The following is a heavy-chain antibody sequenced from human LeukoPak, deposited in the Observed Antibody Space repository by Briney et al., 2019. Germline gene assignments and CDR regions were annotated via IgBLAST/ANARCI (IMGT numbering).Heavy chain of an antibody. Sequence: PGGSLRLSCAASGFTFSRYGMHWVRQAPGKGLEWVAFIRYDGSVKYYAESVKGRFTISRDNSKNTLYLQMNSLRAEDTAVYYCGIVSESFLSDAFDTWGQGTMVTVSS. V-gene: IGHV3-30*02. CDR3: GIVSESFLSDAFDT. CDR2: IRYDGSVK. J-gene: IGHJ3*02. CDR1: GFTFSRYG. D-gene: IGHD2/OR15-2a*01.